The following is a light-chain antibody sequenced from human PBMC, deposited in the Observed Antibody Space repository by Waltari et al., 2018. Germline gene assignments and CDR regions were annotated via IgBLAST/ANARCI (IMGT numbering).Light chain of an antibody. CDR2: QVS. CDR1: STDVCGYNH. CDR3: SSYTSSSTRV. J-gene: IGLJ3*02. Sequence: QSALTQPASVSGSPGQSITISCTGTSTDVCGYNHVSWYQQHPGKAPKPIIYQVSNRPSGVSNRFSGSKSGNTASLTISGLQAEDEADYYCSSYTSSSTRVFGGGTKLTVL. V-gene: IGLV2-14*01.